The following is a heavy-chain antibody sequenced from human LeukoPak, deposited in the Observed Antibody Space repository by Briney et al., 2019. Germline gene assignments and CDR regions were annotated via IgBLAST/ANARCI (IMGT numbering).Heavy chain of an antibody. CDR3: AKSGGYGLIDY. V-gene: IGHV4-39*01. CDR2: IYYSGNT. D-gene: IGHD1-26*01. CDR1: GVSISSSNSY. Sequence: SETLSLTCTVSGVSISSSNSYWGWIRQPPGKGLEWIGSIYYSGNTYYNASPKSQVSISIDTSKNQFSLRLNSVTAADTAMYYCAKSGGYGLIDYWGQGTRVTVSS. J-gene: IGHJ4*02.